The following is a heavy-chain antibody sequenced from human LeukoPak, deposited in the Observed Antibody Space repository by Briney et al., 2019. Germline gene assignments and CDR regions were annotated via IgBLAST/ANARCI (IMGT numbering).Heavy chain of an antibody. CDR1: GFTLSYYG. V-gene: IGHV3-30*18. J-gene: IGHJ4*02. D-gene: IGHD3-22*01. CDR2: ISYEGSNK. CDR3: AKPYYYDRSGSGVNHFDY. Sequence: QPGRSLRLSCAASGFTLSYYGMHWVRQAPGKGLGWVAVISYEGSNKYYADSVKGRFTISRDNTKNTLYLQMNSLRAEDTAVYYCAKPYYYDRSGSGVNHFDYWGQGTLVTVSS.